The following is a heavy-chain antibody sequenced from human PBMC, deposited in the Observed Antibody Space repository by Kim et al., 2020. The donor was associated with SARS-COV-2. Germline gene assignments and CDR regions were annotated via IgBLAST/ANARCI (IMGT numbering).Heavy chain of an antibody. D-gene: IGHD2-2*01. V-gene: IGHV3-23*03. J-gene: IGHJ4*02. CDR1: GFTFSSYA. CDR2: IYSGGSST. Sequence: GGSLRLSCAASGFTFSSYAMSWVRQAPGKGLEWVSVIYSGGSSTYYADSVKGRFTISRDNSKNTLYLQMNSLRAEDTAVYYCAKDRAQLPTHHYFDYWGQGTLVTVSS. CDR3: AKDRAQLPTHHYFDY.